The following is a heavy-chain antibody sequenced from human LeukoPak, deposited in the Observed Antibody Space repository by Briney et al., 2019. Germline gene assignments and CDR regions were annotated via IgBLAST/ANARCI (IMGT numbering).Heavy chain of an antibody. V-gene: IGHV3-30*07. J-gene: IGHJ3*02. Sequence: GGSLRLSCEASGFTLSSYTMHWVRQAPGKGLEWVALIAYDESFKYYADSVRGRITISRDSAKITLYLQMNSLRTEDTAVYYCAREANAFDIWGQGTVVTVSS. CDR2: IAYDESFK. CDR3: AREANAFDI. CDR1: GFTLSSYT.